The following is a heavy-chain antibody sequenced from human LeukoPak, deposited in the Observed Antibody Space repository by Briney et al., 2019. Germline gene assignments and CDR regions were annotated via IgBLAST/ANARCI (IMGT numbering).Heavy chain of an antibody. CDR1: GFTFSSYS. D-gene: IGHD6-13*01. J-gene: IGHJ4*02. V-gene: IGHV3-21*01. Sequence: SGGSLRLSCAASGFTFSSYSMNWVRQAPGKGLEWVSSISSSSSYIYYADSVKGRFTISRDNAKNTLYLQMNSLRAEDTAVYYCAREIAAAGTYFDYWGQGTLVTVSS. CDR2: ISSSSSYI. CDR3: AREIAAAGTYFDY.